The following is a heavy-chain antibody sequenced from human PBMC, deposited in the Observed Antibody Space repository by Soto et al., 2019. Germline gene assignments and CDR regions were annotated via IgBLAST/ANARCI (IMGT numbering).Heavy chain of an antibody. V-gene: IGHV4-4*02. D-gene: IGHD2-2*01. J-gene: IGHJ4*02. CDR3: ARRAAVGNYCDF. Sequence: QVQLQESGPGLVKPSGTLSLTCGVSGASISSSNWWSWVRQPPGKGLEWIGEIYHTEGTNYNPSLKSRVTLSVDKSKNHFYLNLISVTAADSAIYYCARRAAVGNYCDFWGQGTMVTVSS. CDR2: IYHTEGT. CDR1: GASISSSNW.